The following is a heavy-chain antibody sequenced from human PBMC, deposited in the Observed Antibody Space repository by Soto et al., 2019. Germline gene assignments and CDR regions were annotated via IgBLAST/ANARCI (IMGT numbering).Heavy chain of an antibody. CDR3: EKDLGGSYASGSYSFDY. Sequence: EVQLLESGGDLVQVGGSLRLSCVASGFTFSSYAVSWVRQAPGKGLEWVSGISGSGGSPYYADSVKGRFTISRDNSKNTLYLQMNSLRAEDTAVYYCEKDLGGSYASGSYSFDYWGQGTLVTVSS. J-gene: IGHJ4*02. CDR1: GFTFSSYA. V-gene: IGHV3-23*01. CDR2: ISGSGGSP. D-gene: IGHD3-10*01.